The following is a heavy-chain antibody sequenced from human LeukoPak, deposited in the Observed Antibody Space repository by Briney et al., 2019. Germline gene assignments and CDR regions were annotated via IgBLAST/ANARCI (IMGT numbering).Heavy chain of an antibody. CDR3: ATEAYYSGYARRGSNFDY. Sequence: SETLSLTCTVSGGSVSSGSYYWSWIRQPPGKGLEWIGYIYYSGSTNYNPSLKSRVTISVDTSKNQFSLKLSSVTAADTAVYYCATEAYYSGYARRGSNFDYWGQGTLVTVSS. CDR2: IYYSGST. D-gene: IGHD5-12*01. V-gene: IGHV4-61*01. CDR1: GGSVSSGSYY. J-gene: IGHJ4*02.